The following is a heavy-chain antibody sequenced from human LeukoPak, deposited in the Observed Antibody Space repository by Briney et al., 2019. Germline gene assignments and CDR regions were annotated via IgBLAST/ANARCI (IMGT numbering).Heavy chain of an antibody. J-gene: IGHJ3*02. CDR3: AKDKDDYVWGSYRRLDAFGI. CDR1: GFTFSSYA. V-gene: IGHV3-23*01. Sequence: GGSLRLSCAASGFTFSSYAMSWVRQAPGKGLEWVSAISGSGGSTYYADSVKGRFTISRDNSKNTLYLQMNSLRAEDTAVYYCAKDKDDYVWGSYRRLDAFGIWGQGTMVTVSS. CDR2: ISGSGGST. D-gene: IGHD3-16*02.